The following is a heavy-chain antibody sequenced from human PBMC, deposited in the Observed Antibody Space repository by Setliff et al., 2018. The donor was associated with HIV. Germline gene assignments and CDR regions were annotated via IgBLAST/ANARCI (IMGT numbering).Heavy chain of an antibody. V-gene: IGHV4-4*07. CDR3: ARGNNDLESFDY. J-gene: IGHJ4*02. CDR2: IYASGKT. D-gene: IGHD3-3*01. Sequence: SETLPLTCNVSGDSLNTYYWSWIRQSGGKGLEWIGRIYASGKTTFNPSLKSRVRMSVDTSKNQFSLKLTSVTASDTAVYYCARGNNDLESFDYWGQGALVTVSS. CDR1: GDSLNTYY.